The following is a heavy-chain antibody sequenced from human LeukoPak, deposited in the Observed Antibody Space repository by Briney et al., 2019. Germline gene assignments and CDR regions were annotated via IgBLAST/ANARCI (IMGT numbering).Heavy chain of an antibody. CDR1: GFTFSSYA. J-gene: IGHJ4*02. Sequence: PGGSLRLSCAASGFTFSSYAMSWVRQAPGKGLEWVSSISSSGGSTYYADSVKGRFTISRDNSKSTLYLQMNSLRAEDTAVYYCAKCTAVAAYYFDSWGQGTLVTVSS. CDR3: AKCTAVAAYYFDS. V-gene: IGHV3-23*01. D-gene: IGHD6-19*01. CDR2: ISSSGGST.